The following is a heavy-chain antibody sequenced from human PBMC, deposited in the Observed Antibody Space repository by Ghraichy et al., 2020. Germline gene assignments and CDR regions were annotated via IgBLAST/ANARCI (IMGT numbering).Heavy chain of an antibody. J-gene: IGHJ3*02. CDR3: ARIRSSTSCYGPNDAFDI. CDR1: GFSLSTSGMC. Sequence: SGPTLVKPTQTLTLTCTFSGFSLSTSGMCVSWIRQPPGKALEWLALIDWDDDKYYSTSLKTRLTISKDTSKNQVVLTMTNMDPVDTATYYCARIRSSTSCYGPNDAFDIWGQGTMVTVSS. D-gene: IGHD2-2*01. V-gene: IGHV2-70*01. CDR2: IDWDDDK.